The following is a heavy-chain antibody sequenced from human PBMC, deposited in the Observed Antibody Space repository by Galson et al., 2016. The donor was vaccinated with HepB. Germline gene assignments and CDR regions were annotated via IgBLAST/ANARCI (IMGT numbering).Heavy chain of an antibody. V-gene: IGHV3-23*01. J-gene: IGHJ5*02. Sequence: SLRLSCAASGLTFNIYAMSWVRQAPGKGLEWVSGVGSGDSYTYYADSVKGRFTISRDDSKNTLYLQMNSLRADDTAVYYCAKAPRGWLDSPPYYLDHWGQGALVTVAS. CDR1: GLTFNIYA. CDR2: VGSGDSYT. D-gene: IGHD5-24*01. CDR3: AKAPRGWLDSPPYYLDH.